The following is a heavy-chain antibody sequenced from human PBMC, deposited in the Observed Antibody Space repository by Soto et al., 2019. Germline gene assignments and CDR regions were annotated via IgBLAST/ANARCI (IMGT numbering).Heavy chain of an antibody. Sequence: QVQLVESGGGLVKPGGSLRLSCAASGITFSDCYMNWIRQAPGKGLEWVSYMSSSGDSINYAGSVRARFTVSRDNAKNSLYLQINSQRAEDTAMSDCARVRFGQRGYARDVWGQGTRVTVS. CDR2: MSSSGDSI. CDR1: GITFSDCY. D-gene: IGHD3-10*01. V-gene: IGHV3-11*01. J-gene: IGHJ6*02. CDR3: ARVRFGQRGYARDV.